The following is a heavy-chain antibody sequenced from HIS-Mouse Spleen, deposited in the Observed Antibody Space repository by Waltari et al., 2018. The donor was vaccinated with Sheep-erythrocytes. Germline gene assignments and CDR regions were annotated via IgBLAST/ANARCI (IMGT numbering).Heavy chain of an antibody. CDR1: GFSLSNSRMG. Sequence: QVTLKESGPVLVKPTETLTLTCTVSGFSLSNSRMGGSWIRRPPGKALQWLAHIFPHDEKSYSTSLKGRLTISKDTSKGLLFLTMTNMDPVDTATYYCARITVDQLVDYYYYYGMDVWGQGTTVTVSS. V-gene: IGHV2-26*01. D-gene: IGHD6-13*01. J-gene: IGHJ6*02. CDR3: ARITVDQLVDYYYYYGMDV. CDR2: IFPHDEK.